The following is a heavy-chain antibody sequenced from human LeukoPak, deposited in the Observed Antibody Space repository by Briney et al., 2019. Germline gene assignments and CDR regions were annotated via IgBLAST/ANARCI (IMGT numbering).Heavy chain of an antibody. Sequence: GGSLRLSCAASGFTFSSYSMNWVRQAPGKGLEWVSSISSSSSYIYYADSVKGRFTISRDNAKNSLYLQMNSLRAEDTAVYYCARDGTDYGDYGYWGQGTLVTVSS. J-gene: IGHJ4*02. CDR1: GFTFSSYS. D-gene: IGHD4-17*01. CDR3: ARDGTDYGDYGY. V-gene: IGHV3-21*01. CDR2: ISSSSSYI.